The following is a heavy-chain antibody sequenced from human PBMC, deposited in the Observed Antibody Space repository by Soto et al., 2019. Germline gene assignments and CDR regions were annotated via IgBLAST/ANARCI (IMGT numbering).Heavy chain of an antibody. V-gene: IGHV2-5*01. J-gene: IGHJ6*02. D-gene: IGHD3-10*02. CDR3: AHAYGRGGYYYYGMDV. CDR2: IYWNDDK. Sequence: SGPTLVNPTQTLTLTCTFSGFSLSTSGVGVGWIRQPPGKALEWLALIYWNDDKRYSPSLKSRLTITKDTSKNQVVLTMTNMDPVDTATYYWAHAYGRGGYYYYGMDVWGQGTTVTVSS. CDR1: GFSLSTSGVG.